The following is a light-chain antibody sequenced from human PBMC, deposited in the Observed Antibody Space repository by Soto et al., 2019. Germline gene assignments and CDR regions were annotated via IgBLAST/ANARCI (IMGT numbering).Light chain of an antibody. Sequence: QSVLTQPPSASGSPGQSVTISCTGTSSDVGGYNYVSWYQQHPGKAPKLMISEVSKRPSGVPDRFSGSKSGNTASLTVSGLQAEDEADYYCSSFAGNHNLVFGGGTKVTVL. J-gene: IGLJ2*01. V-gene: IGLV2-8*01. CDR3: SSFAGNHNLV. CDR2: EVS. CDR1: SSDVGGYNY.